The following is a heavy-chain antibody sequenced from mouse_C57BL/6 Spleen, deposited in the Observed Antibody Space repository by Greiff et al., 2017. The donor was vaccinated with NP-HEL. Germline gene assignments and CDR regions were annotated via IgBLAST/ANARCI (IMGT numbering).Heavy chain of an antibody. CDR2: INPNNGGT. J-gene: IGHJ3*01. Sequence: EVQLQQSGPELVKPGASVKISCKASGYTFTDYYMNWVKQSHGKSLEWIGDINPNNGGTSYNQKFKGKATLTVDKSSSTAYMELRSLTSEDSAVYYCARVRVYDEGAWFAYWGQGTLVTVSA. V-gene: IGHV1-26*01. CDR1: GYTFTDYY. D-gene: IGHD2-12*01. CDR3: ARVRVYDEGAWFAY.